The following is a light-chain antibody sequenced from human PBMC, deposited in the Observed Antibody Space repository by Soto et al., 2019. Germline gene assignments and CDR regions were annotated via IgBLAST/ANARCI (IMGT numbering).Light chain of an antibody. Sequence: QSALTQPASVSGSPGQSITIYCTGTSSDVGGSNYVSWYQQLPGKAPKLMIFEVSNRPSGVSNRFSGSKSGNTASLTISGPQDEDEADYYCSSHTSSSTIVGGGTKLT. J-gene: IGLJ2*01. CDR3: SSHTSSSTI. CDR2: EVS. V-gene: IGLV2-14*01. CDR1: SSDVGGSNY.